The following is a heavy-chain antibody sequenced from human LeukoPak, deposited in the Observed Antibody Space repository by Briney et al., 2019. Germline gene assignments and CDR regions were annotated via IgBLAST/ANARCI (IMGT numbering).Heavy chain of an antibody. CDR2: IIPIFGTA. Sequence: GASVKVSCKASGGTFSSYAISWVRQAPGQGLVWMGGIIPIFGTANYAQKFQGRVTITTDESTSTAYMELSSLRSGDTAVYYCARAEDYYFDYWGQGTLVTVSS. J-gene: IGHJ4*02. CDR1: GGTFSSYA. CDR3: ARAEDYYFDY. V-gene: IGHV1-69*05.